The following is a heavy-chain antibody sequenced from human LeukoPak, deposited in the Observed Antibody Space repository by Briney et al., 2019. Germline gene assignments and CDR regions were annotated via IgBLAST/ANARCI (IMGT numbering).Heavy chain of an antibody. Sequence: GGSLKLSCAASGFTFSGSAMHWVRQASGKGLEWVGRIRSKANNYATVYAASVKGRFTISRDDLKNTAYLQMNSLKTEDTAVYYCARAGYNYGYPAGYMDVWGKGTTVTVSS. J-gene: IGHJ6*03. V-gene: IGHV3-73*01. CDR1: GFTFSGSA. CDR2: IRSKANNYAT. CDR3: ARAGYNYGYPAGYMDV. D-gene: IGHD5-18*01.